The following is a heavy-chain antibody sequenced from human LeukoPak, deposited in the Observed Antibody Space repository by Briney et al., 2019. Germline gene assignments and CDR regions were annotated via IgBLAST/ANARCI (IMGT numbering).Heavy chain of an antibody. CDR2: IYHSGST. CDR3: ARWSSSWYGVDNLIYFDY. D-gene: IGHD6-13*01. Sequence: SETLSLTCTVSGYSISSGYYWGWIRQPPGKGLEWIGYIYHSGSTYYNPSLKSRVTISVDRSKNQFSLKLSSVTAADTAVYYCARWSSSWYGVDNLIYFDYWGQGTLVTVSS. J-gene: IGHJ4*02. CDR1: GYSISSGYY. V-gene: IGHV4-38-2*02.